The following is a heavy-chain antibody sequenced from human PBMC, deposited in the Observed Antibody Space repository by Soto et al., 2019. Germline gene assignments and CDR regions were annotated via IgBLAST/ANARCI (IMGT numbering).Heavy chain of an antibody. V-gene: IGHV4-38-2*01. J-gene: IGHJ4*02. D-gene: IGHD1-26*01. Sequence: KPSETLSLTCVVSNFSISSGYYWGWLRQSPGGGLEWIASIYRSGTTSYNPSLKSRVTISVDPSKNQFSLMLTAVTAADTAVYYCARTHSGSYYSVFNYWGQGSLVTVSS. CDR3: ARTHSGSYYSVFNY. CDR1: NFSISSGYY. CDR2: IYRSGTT.